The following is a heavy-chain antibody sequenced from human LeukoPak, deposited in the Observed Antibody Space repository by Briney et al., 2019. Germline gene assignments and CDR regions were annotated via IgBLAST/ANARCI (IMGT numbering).Heavy chain of an antibody. CDR1: GFTFSSYW. CDR3: TTDPWFGESDYGMDV. Sequence: PGGSLRLSCAASGFTFSSYWMSWVRQAPGKGLEWVGRIKSKTDGGTTDYAAPVKGRFTISRDDSKNTLYLQMNSLKTEDTAVYYCTTDPWFGESDYGMDVWGQGTTVTVSS. J-gene: IGHJ6*02. CDR2: IKSKTDGGTT. V-gene: IGHV3-15*01. D-gene: IGHD3-10*01.